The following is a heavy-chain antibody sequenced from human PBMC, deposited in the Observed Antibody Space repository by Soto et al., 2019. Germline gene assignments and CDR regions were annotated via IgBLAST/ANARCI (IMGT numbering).Heavy chain of an antibody. CDR1: GFTFSSYG. CDR3: ANTPQYSGYDSY. CDR2: ISYDGSNK. V-gene: IGHV3-30*18. D-gene: IGHD5-12*01. Sequence: QVQLVESGGGVVQPGRSLRLSCAASGFTFSSYGMHWVRQAPGKGLEWVAVISYDGSNKYYADSVKGRFTISRDNSKNTLYLQMNSLRAEDTAVYYCANTPQYSGYDSYWGQGTLVTVSS. J-gene: IGHJ4*02.